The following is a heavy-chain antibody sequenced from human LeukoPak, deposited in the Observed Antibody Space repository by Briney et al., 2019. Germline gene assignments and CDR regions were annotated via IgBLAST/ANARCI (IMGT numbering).Heavy chain of an antibody. D-gene: IGHD2-15*01. CDR1: GFAFGSYA. Sequence: GGSLRLSCTATGFAFGSYAMYWVRQAPGKGLEWVSGIFGSGGSAHYADSVKGRFTISRDNSKNTVYLEMNSLGVEDTAVYYCAKTTVGYSSGRFPGWPADYWGQGTLVTVSS. CDR2: IFGSGGSA. CDR3: AKTTVGYSSGRFPGWPADY. J-gene: IGHJ4*02. V-gene: IGHV3-23*01.